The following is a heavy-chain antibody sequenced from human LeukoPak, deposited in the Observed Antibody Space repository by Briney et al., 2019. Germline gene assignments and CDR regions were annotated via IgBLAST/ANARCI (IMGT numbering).Heavy chain of an antibody. J-gene: IGHJ4*02. CDR1: GGSISSSNW. D-gene: IGHD5-24*01. CDR3: ARLAVEMATINY. Sequence: SETLSLTCTVSGGSISSSNWWSWVRQPPGKGLEWIGEIYHSGSTNYNPSLKSRVTISVDKSKNQFSLKLSSLTATDTAVYYCARLAVEMATINYWGQGTLVTVSS. CDR2: IYHSGST. V-gene: IGHV4-4*02.